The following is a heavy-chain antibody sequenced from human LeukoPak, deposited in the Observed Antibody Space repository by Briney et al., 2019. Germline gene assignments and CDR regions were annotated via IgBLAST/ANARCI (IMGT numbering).Heavy chain of an antibody. V-gene: IGHV1-69*13. D-gene: IGHD2-8*01. J-gene: IGHJ6*02. CDR3: ARDRGYCTNGVCYGGYCYYYGMDV. Sequence: SVKVSCKASGGTFSSYAISWVRQAPGQGLEWMGGIIPIFGTANYAQKFQGRVTITADESTSTAYMELSSLRSEDTAVYYCARDRGYCTNGVCYGGYCYYYGMDVWGQGTTVTVSS. CDR1: GGTFSSYA. CDR2: IIPIFGTA.